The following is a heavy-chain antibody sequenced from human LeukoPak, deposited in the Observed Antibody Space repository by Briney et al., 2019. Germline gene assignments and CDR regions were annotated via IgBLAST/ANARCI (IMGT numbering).Heavy chain of an antibody. D-gene: IGHD3-22*01. Sequence: AAVKLSRNSSGYTFTCYYMHWVRQPPGQGLEWMGGINPNSGGTNYTQKVQGRVTMTRDTSISTPYMELSRLRSEDTAVYSCARLSSSGYQNEYYFDYWGQGTLVTVSS. CDR1: GYTFTCYY. J-gene: IGHJ4*02. CDR3: ARLSSSGYQNEYYFDY. CDR2: INPNSGGT. V-gene: IGHV1-2*02.